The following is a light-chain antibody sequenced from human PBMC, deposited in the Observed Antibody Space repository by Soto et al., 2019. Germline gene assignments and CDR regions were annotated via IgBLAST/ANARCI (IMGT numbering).Light chain of an antibody. Sequence: IVLTQYPGTLSLSPGDRATLSCRASQSLSSTYLAWYQQKPDHAPRLLIYGTSSRATGIPDRFSGSGSGTDFTLTISRLEPEDFAVYYCQQDGSLSFGVGTKLDIK. CDR1: QSLSSTY. CDR3: QQDGSLS. J-gene: IGKJ4*01. CDR2: GTS. V-gene: IGKV3-20*01.